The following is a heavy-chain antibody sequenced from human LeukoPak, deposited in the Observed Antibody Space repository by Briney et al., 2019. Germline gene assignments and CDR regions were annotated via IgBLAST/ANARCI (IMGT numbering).Heavy chain of an antibody. CDR1: GFTFSSYE. CDR3: AELGITMIGGV. Sequence: GGSLRLSCAASGFTFSSYEMNWVRQAPGKGLEWVSYISSSGSIIYYADSVKGRFTISRDNAKNSLYLQMNSLRAEDTAVYYCAELGITMIGGVWGKGTTVTISS. CDR2: ISSSGSII. D-gene: IGHD3-10*02. V-gene: IGHV3-48*03. J-gene: IGHJ6*04.